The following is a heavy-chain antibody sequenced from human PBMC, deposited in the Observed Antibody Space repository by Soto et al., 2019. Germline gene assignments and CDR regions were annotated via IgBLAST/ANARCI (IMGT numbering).Heavy chain of an antibody. CDR1: GFTFDNYG. Sequence: GGSLRLSCAASGFTFDNYGMSWVRQAPGKGLEWVSGLNWNGATTNYADSVKGRFTISRDNAKNSLYLQMNSLRAEDAAFYYCARGPTYGGMMGHFDCWGQGT. CDR2: LNWNGATT. V-gene: IGHV3-20*04. J-gene: IGHJ4*02. D-gene: IGHD1-26*01. CDR3: ARGPTYGGMMGHFDC.